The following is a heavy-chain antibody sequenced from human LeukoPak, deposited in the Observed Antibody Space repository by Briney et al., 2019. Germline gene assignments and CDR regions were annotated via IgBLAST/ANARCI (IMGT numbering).Heavy chain of an antibody. CDR2: IYSGGST. D-gene: IGHD5-18*01. J-gene: IGHJ5*02. Sequence: GGSLRLSCAASGFTVSSNYMSWVRQAPGKGLEWVSVIYSGGSTYYADSVKGRFTISRDNSKNTLYLQMNSLGAEDTAVYYCARTRGYSYGFDWFDPWGQGTLVTVSS. V-gene: IGHV3-53*01. CDR3: ARTRGYSYGFDWFDP. CDR1: GFTVSSNY.